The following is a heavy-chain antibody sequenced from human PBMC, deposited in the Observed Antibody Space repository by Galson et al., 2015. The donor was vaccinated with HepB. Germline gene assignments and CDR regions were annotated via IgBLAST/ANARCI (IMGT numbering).Heavy chain of an antibody. D-gene: IGHD3-10*01. J-gene: IGHJ3*02. CDR2: ISSSSSYT. V-gene: IGHV3-11*06. CDR3: ATAGILWFGELLGAFDM. CDR1: GFTFSDYS. Sequence: SLRLSCAASGFTFSDYSMSWIRQAPGKGLEWVSYISSSSSYTIYADSLKGRFTISRDNAKNSLYLQMNSLGAEDTAVYYCATAGILWFGELLGAFDMWGQGTMVTVSS.